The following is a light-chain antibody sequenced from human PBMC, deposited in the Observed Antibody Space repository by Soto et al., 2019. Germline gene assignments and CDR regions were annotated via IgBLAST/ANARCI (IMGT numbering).Light chain of an antibody. CDR1: QSISRW. CDR3: QQYNSYSPPT. CDR2: GVS. J-gene: IGKJ1*01. Sequence: DIQMTQSPFTLSASVGDRVTITCRASQSISRWLAWYQQKPGKAPSLLIYGVSSLQSGVPSRFGGSGSGTEYTLTISSLQPDDFATYYCQQYNSYSPPTFGQGTKVEIK. V-gene: IGKV1-5*01.